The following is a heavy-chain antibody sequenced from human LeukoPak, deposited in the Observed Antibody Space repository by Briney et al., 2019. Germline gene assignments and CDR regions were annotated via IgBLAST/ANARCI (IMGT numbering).Heavy chain of an antibody. V-gene: IGHV4-39*01. Sequence: PSETLSLTCTVSGGSISSSSYYWGWIRQPPGKGLEWIGSIYYSGSTYYNPSLRSRVTISVDTSKNQFSLKLSSVTAADTAVYYCARRPYGMNWFDRWGQGTLVTVSS. CDR1: GGSISSSSYY. CDR2: IYYSGST. J-gene: IGHJ5*02. CDR3: ARRPYGMNWFDR. D-gene: IGHD3-16*01.